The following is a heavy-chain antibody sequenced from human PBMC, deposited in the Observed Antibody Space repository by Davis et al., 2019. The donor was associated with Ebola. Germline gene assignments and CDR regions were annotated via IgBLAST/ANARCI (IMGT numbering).Heavy chain of an antibody. CDR3: ARERTSCGGDCLDY. J-gene: IGHJ4*02. CDR1: GFIFSSYE. CDR2: IGPSGTDI. Sequence: GESLKISCAASGFIFSSYEMTWVRQAPRGGLEWISYIGPSGTDIAYADSVRGRFTISRDNAKNSLFLQMNSLRAEDTALYYCARERTSCGGDCLDYWGQGTLVTVSS. V-gene: IGHV3-48*03. D-gene: IGHD2-21*01.